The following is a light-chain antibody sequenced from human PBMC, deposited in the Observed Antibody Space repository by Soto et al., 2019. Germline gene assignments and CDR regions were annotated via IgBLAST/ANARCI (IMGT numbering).Light chain of an antibody. V-gene: IGKV3-11*01. J-gene: IGKJ4*01. CDR1: QSVSSY. CDR2: DAS. Sequence: EIVLTQSPATLSLSPGERASLSCRASQSVSSYLAWYQHKPGQAPRLLIYDASKRATDIPARFSGSGSGTDFTLTITSLEPDDFAVYYCQQRSNWLTFGGGTKVEI. CDR3: QQRSNWLT.